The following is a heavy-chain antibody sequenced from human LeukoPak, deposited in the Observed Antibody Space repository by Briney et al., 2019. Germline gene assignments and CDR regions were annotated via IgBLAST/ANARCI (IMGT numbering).Heavy chain of an antibody. CDR1: GVTFSSYW. J-gene: IGHJ4*02. Sequence: GGSLRLSCAASGVTFSSYWMHWVRQVPGKGLVWVSCINTDGSSTIYADSVKGRFTISRDNAKNTLYLQMNSLRAEDTAVYYCARLSAGVARWGQGTLVTVSS. D-gene: IGHD3-10*01. V-gene: IGHV3-74*01. CDR2: INTDGSST. CDR3: ARLSAGVAR.